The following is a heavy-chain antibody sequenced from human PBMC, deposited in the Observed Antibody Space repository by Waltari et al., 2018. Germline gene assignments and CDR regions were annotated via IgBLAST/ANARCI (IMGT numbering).Heavy chain of an antibody. D-gene: IGHD1-26*01. CDR3: VRIRLGPTTRIFDS. V-gene: IGHV3-72*01. Sequence: EVQLVESGGGLVQPGGSLRLSCAASGFTFSDHYMDWVRQAPGKGRERVARIRNKAKLYSTEYVPSVKGRFTISRDDSKSSLYLQMNSLKSEDTAVYYCVRIRLGPTTRIFDSWGQGTLVTVSS. CDR1: GFTFSDHY. CDR2: IRNKAKLYST. J-gene: IGHJ4*02.